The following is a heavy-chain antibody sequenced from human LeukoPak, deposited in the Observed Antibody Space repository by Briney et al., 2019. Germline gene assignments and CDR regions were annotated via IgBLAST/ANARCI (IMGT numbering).Heavy chain of an antibody. J-gene: IGHJ4*02. V-gene: IGHV3-23*01. D-gene: IGHD6-13*01. CDR3: ARKGRGSWYVDY. CDR1: GFTFSTYA. CDR2: ISGNGGST. Sequence: PGGSLRLSCAASGFTFSTYAMTWVRQAPGMGLEWVSAISGNGGSTYYADSVKGRFTISRDNAKNSLYLQMNSLRAEDTAVYYCARKGRGSWYVDYWGQGTLVTVSS.